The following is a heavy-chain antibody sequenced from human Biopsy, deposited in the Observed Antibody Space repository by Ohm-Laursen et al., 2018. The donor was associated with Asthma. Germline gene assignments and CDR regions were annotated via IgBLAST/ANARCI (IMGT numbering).Heavy chain of an antibody. Sequence: SQILSLTCSLSSGSGGYMRSGNYYWGWIRQPPGKGLEWIGRIYYSGTTYYNPSLESRVTVSADTSKNQFSLKLTSVTAADTAVYYCVRGSSSWHHGPFHYYYGLDVWGQETTATVSS. CDR2: IYYSGTT. J-gene: IGHJ6*02. V-gene: IGHV4-39*01. D-gene: IGHD6-13*01. CDR1: SGSGGYMRSGNYY. CDR3: VRGSSSWHHGPFHYYYGLDV.